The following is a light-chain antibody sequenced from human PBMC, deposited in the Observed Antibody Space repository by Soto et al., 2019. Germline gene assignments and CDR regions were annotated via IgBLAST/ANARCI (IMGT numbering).Light chain of an antibody. CDR1: SSDVGGYDY. V-gene: IGLV2-14*03. CDR2: DVS. J-gene: IGLJ1*01. Sequence: QCVLTQPASVSGSPGQSITISCTGTSSDVGGYDYVSWYQHHPGKAPKLMIYDVSNRPSGVSNRFSGSKSGYTASLTISGLQAEDEADYYCSSYTSSSTPPYVFGTGTKVTVL. CDR3: SSYTSSSTPPYV.